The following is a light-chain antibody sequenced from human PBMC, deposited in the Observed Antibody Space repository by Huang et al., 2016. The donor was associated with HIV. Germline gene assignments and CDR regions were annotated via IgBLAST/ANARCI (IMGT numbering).Light chain of an antibody. CDR2: GAS. V-gene: IGKV3-20*01. CDR1: ESVSSSY. J-gene: IGKJ2*01. Sequence: EIALTQSPGTLSLSPGVGATLSCRASESVSSSYVAWYQQKPGQALRLLIYGASSRAAGIPDRFTGSGSGTDFALTISRLEPEDFAVYYCQLYGSYTFGQGTKVEMK. CDR3: QLYGSYT.